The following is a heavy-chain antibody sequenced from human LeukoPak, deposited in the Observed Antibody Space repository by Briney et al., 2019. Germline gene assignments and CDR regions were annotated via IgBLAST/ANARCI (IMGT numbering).Heavy chain of an antibody. CDR2: ISGSGGST. J-gene: IGHJ4*02. V-gene: IGHV3-23*01. CDR3: AKVETPATYCSGGSCPWGDY. D-gene: IGHD2-15*01. Sequence: GGSLRLSCAASGFTFSNYAMSWVRQAPGKGLEWVSAISGSGGSTYYADSVKGRFTISRDNSKNTLYLQMNSLRAEDTAVYYCAKVETPATYCSGGSCPWGDYWGQGTLVTVSS. CDR1: GFTFSNYA.